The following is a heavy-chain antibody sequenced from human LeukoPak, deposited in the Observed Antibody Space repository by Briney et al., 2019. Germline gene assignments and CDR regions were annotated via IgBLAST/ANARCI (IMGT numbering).Heavy chain of an antibody. CDR1: GYTFTDYY. Sequence: ASVKVSCKASGYTFTDYYLHWVRQAPGQGFEWMGWINPNSGDTNYAQKFQGRVTMTRDTSISTAHMEMSRLRSDDTAVYYCARANFLYCSSTTCLLDYWGQGNLVTVSS. CDR3: ARANFLYCSSTTCLLDY. J-gene: IGHJ4*02. D-gene: IGHD2-2*01. V-gene: IGHV1-2*02. CDR2: INPNSGDT.